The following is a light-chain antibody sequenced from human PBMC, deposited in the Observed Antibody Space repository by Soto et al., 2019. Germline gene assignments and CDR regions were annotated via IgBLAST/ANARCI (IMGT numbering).Light chain of an antibody. Sequence: DIQMTQSPSTLSASVGDRVIITCRASQSIGNLLAWYQQKPGKAPNLLIYKASTLESGVPSRFSGSGSGTEFTLTISSLQPDDFATYYCQHYNSYSPFGGGTKGEIK. CDR2: KAS. V-gene: IGKV1-5*03. CDR1: QSIGNL. CDR3: QHYNSYSP. J-gene: IGKJ4*02.